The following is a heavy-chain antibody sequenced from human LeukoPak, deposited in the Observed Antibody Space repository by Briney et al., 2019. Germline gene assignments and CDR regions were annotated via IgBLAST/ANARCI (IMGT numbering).Heavy chain of an antibody. CDR1: GFTFSSYW. Sequence: GGSLRLSCAASGFTFSSYWMHWARQAPGKGLVWVSRINSDGSSTTYVDSVKGRFTISRDNAKNTLYLQMNSLRAEDTAVYYCATQSSGCPYHWGQGTLVTVSS. CDR3: ATQSSGCPYH. CDR2: INSDGSST. J-gene: IGHJ5*02. D-gene: IGHD6-19*01. V-gene: IGHV3-74*01.